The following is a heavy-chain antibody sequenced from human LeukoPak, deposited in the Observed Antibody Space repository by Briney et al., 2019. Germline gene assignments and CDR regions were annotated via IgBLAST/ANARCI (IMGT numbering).Heavy chain of an antibody. D-gene: IGHD1-26*01. CDR2: INHSGST. V-gene: IGHV4-34*01. CDR1: GGSFSGYY. Sequence: TSETLSLTCAVYGGSFSGYYWSWIRQPPGKGLEWIGEINHSGSTNYNPSLKSRVTISVDTSKNQFSLKLSSVTAADTAVYYCASGGGSYPFFDYWGQGTLVTVSS. CDR3: ASGGGSYPFFDY. J-gene: IGHJ4*02.